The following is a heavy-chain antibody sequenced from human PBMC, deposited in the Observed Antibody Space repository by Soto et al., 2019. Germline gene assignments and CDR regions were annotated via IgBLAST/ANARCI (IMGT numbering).Heavy chain of an antibody. Sequence: QVQLVQSGAEVKKPGASVKVSCKASGYTFTSSGISWVRQAPGQGLEWMGCISAYNGNTNYAQKLQAKVTMTTVTSTGITYMDVRSLRSGVTVVYSWAEKGTDVWGQGNTFTAS. CDR3: AEKGTDV. D-gene: IGHD1-1*01. CDR2: ISAYNGNT. V-gene: IGHV1-18*01. CDR1: GYTFTSSG. J-gene: IGHJ6*02.